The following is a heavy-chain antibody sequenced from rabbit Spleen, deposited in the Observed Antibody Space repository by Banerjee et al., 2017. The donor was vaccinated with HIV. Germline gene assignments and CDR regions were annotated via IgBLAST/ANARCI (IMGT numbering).Heavy chain of an antibody. CDR2: VYAGSSGST. CDR3: ARDTGTSFSTYGMDL. J-gene: IGHJ6*01. V-gene: IGHV1S45*01. D-gene: IGHD8-1*01. CDR1: GIDFSSYYY. Sequence: QQQLEESGGGLVKPGGTLTLTCKVSGIDFSSYYYMCWVRQAPGKGLEWIACVYAGSSGSTYSATRAKGRFTVSKTSSTTVTLQMTSLTAADTATYFCARDTGTSFSTYGMDLWGPGTLVTVS.